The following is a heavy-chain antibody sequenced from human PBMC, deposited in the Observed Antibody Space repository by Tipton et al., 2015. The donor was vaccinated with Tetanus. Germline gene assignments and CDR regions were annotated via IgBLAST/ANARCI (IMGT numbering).Heavy chain of an antibody. CDR1: GASFSSGDYY. V-gene: IGHV4-30-4*01. J-gene: IGHJ4*02. Sequence: TLSLTCTVSGASFSSGDYYWSWIRKPPGKDPEWIGYIYQTGTTYYNPSLKGRVTISMDRSNTQFSLRLDSLAAADTAVYYCARAAGFLGLTHDFWGRGTLVSFSS. CDR3: ARAAGFLGLTHDF. CDR2: IYQTGTT. D-gene: IGHD2/OR15-2a*01.